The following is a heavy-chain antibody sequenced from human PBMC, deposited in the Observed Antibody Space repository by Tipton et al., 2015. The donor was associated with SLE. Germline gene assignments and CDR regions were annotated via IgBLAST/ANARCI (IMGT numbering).Heavy chain of an antibody. CDR2: ISYSGTA. D-gene: IGHD5-18*01. CDR3: ARACLQLWPNAYYYYQDV. J-gene: IGHJ6*03. Sequence: TLSLTCSVSDVSIRRYSWSGVRRPPWKALEWSGGISYSGTAKYNPTPNSRVTISVDTSNSHFSLKLTSVTSADTAVYFCARACLQLWPNAYYYYQDVWGERTTVTVSS. CDR1: DVSIRRYS. V-gene: IGHV4-59*01.